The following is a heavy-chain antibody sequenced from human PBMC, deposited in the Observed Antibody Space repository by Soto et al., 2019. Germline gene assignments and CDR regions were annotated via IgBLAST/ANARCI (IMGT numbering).Heavy chain of an antibody. D-gene: IGHD1-1*01. CDR3: AREGKRGRWRQPLYC. J-gene: IGHJ4*02. CDR2: IHYNGNT. CDR1: GDSISAYS. V-gene: IGHV4-59*01. Sequence: QVQLQVSAPGLVKPSETLSLTCTVSGDSISAYSWSWVRQPPGKGLEWIGNIHYNGNTKYNPSLKSRCSMSVDTSKNQFSLRLISVTAADTAKYFCAREGKRGRWRQPLYCWGQGTLVTVAS.